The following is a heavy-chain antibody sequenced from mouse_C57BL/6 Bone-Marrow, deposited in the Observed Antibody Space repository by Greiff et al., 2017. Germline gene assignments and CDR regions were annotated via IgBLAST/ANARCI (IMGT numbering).Heavy chain of an antibody. Sequence: QVQLQQSGAELAKPGASVKLSCKASGYTFTSYWMHWVKQRPGQGLEWIGYINPSSGYTKYNQKFKDKATLTVDKSSSTAYMQLSSLTYEDSAVYYCDRGEGLGSVAFGDRGKLVTVSA. CDR2: INPSSGYT. V-gene: IGHV1-7*01. CDR1: GYTFTSYW. CDR3: DRGEGLGSVAF. D-gene: IGHD4-1*01. J-gene: IGHJ3*01.